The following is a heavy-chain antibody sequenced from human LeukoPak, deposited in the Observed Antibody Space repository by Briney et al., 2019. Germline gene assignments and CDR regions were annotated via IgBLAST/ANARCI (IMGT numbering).Heavy chain of an antibody. CDR3: ARGSYTGFDLYFDS. Sequence: PGGSLRLSCAASGFRFSTQEMAWVRQAPGKGLEWVSYMSKDGRTTYYADSVKGRFTISGDNTRNSLFLQLNSLSADDTGFYYCARGSYTGFDLYFDSWGQGTLVTISS. D-gene: IGHD5-12*01. CDR1: GFRFSTQE. CDR2: MSKDGRTT. J-gene: IGHJ4*02. V-gene: IGHV3-48*03.